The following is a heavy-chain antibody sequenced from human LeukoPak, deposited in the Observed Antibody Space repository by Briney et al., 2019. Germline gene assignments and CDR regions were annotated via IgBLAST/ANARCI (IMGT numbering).Heavy chain of an antibody. CDR2: IFGSGGSA. Sequence: GGSLRLSCAASGFIFNNYAMYWVRQAPGKGLEWVSGIFGSGGSAHYADSVKGRFTISRDNSKNTVYLRMSSLRAEDTAVYYCAKTTTGYSSGRYPGWPADYWGQGSLVTVSS. CDR1: GFIFNNYA. V-gene: IGHV3-23*01. J-gene: IGHJ4*02. D-gene: IGHD6-19*01. CDR3: AKTTTGYSSGRYPGWPADY.